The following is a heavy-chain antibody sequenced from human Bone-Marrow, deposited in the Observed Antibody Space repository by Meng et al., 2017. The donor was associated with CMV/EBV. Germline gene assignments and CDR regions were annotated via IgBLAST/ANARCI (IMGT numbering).Heavy chain of an antibody. V-gene: IGHV4-34*01. CDR3: TRGFPGGGHAVFSDY. Sequence: ESLKISCAVYGGSFSGYYWSWIRQPPGKGLEWIGEINHSGSTNYNPSLKSRVAISIDTSKNQFFLNLKSVTAADTAVYYCTRGFPGGGHAVFSDYWGQGMLVTVSS. CDR2: INHSGST. CDR1: GGSFSGYY. D-gene: IGHD3-16*01. J-gene: IGHJ4*02.